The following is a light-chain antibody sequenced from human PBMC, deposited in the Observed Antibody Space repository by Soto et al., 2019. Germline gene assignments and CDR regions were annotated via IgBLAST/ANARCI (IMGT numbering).Light chain of an antibody. CDR3: MQATQFPPIT. CDR2: QIS. J-gene: IGKJ5*01. Sequence: EIVMTQTPLSSPVTLGQPASISCRSSQSLEHNDGNTYLSWLHQRPGQPPRLLIYQISNRFSGVPDRFSGSGAGTDFTLKISRVEAEDVGIYYCMQATQFPPITFGQGTRLEIK. CDR1: QSLEHNDGNTY. V-gene: IGKV2-24*01.